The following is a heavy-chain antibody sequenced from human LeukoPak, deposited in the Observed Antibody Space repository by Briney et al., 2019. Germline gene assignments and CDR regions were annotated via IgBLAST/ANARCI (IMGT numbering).Heavy chain of an antibody. D-gene: IGHD3-10*02. Sequence: SETLSLTCTVSGYSISSGYYWGWIRQPPGKGLEWIGSIYHSGSTYYNPSLKSRVTISVDTSKNQFSLKLSSVTAADTAVYYCARVGIPLLYSGSSPRAWFDPWGQGTLVTVSS. CDR1: GYSISSGYY. V-gene: IGHV4-38-2*02. CDR3: ARVGIPLLYSGSSPRAWFDP. J-gene: IGHJ5*02. CDR2: IYHSGST.